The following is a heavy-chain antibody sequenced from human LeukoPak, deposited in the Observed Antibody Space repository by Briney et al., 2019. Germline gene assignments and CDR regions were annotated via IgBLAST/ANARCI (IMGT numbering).Heavy chain of an antibody. Sequence: ASVKVSCKASGYTFTGYYMHWVRQAPGQGLEGRGWINPNIAGTNYAQKFQGRVTMTRDTSISTAYMELSRLRSDDTAVYYCARLATAATFTYYYYYMDVWGKGTTVTVSS. V-gene: IGHV1-2*02. CDR2: INPNIAGT. J-gene: IGHJ6*03. CDR1: GYTFTGYY. D-gene: IGHD2-15*01. CDR3: ARLATAATFTYYYYYMDV.